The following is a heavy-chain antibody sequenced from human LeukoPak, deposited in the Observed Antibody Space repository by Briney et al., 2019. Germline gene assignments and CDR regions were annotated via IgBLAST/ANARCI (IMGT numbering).Heavy chain of an antibody. D-gene: IGHD2-15*01. CDR1: GGTFSSYA. CDR2: IIPIFGTA. CDR3: ARKGSGGSFSWFDP. J-gene: IGHJ5*02. V-gene: IGHV1-69*01. Sequence: SVKVSCKASGGTFSSYAISWVRQAPGQGLEWMGGIIPIFGTANYAQKFQGRVTITADESTSTAYMELSSLRSEDTAVYYRARKGSGGSFSWFDPWGQGTLVTVSS.